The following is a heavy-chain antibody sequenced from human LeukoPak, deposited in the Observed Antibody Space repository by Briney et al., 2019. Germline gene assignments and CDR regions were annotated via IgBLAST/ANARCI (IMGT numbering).Heavy chain of an antibody. D-gene: IGHD4-17*01. Sequence: GRSLRLSCAASGFTSDDYGMSWVRQAPGKGLEWVTGITWNGASTGFADSVKGRFTISRDNAKNSLYLGMSSLRAEDTALYYCAREYGDYSSYFDLWGRGTLVTVSS. J-gene: IGHJ2*01. CDR1: GFTSDDYG. CDR3: AREYGDYSSYFDL. V-gene: IGHV3-20*04. CDR2: ITWNGAST.